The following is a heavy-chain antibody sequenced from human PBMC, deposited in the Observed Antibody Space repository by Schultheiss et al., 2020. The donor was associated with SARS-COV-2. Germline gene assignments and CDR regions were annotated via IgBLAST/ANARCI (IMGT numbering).Heavy chain of an antibody. CDR1: GGSFSGYY. Sequence: GSLRLSCAVYGGSFSGYYWSWIRQPPGKGLEWIGEINHSGSTNYNPSLKSRVTISVDTSKNQFSLKLSSVTAADTAVYYCARGGLTTVTPSFDYWGQGTLVTVSS. J-gene: IGHJ4*02. CDR2: INHSGST. D-gene: IGHD4-17*01. CDR3: ARGGLTTVTPSFDY. V-gene: IGHV4-34*01.